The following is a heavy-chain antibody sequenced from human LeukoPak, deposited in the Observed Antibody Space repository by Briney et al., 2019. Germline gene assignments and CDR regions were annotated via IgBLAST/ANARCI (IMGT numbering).Heavy chain of an antibody. CDR3: ATDGAVARGIIDY. J-gene: IGHJ4*02. D-gene: IGHD3-10*01. Sequence: SETLSLTCTVSGGSISSYYWSWIRQPPGKGLEWIGYIYYSGSTNYNPSLKSRVTISVDTSKNQFSLKLSSVTAADTAVYYCATDGAVARGIIDYWGQGTLVTVSS. CDR1: GGSISSYY. V-gene: IGHV4-59*12. CDR2: IYYSGST.